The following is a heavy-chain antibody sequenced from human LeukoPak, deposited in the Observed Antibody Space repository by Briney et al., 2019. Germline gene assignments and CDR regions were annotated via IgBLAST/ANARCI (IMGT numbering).Heavy chain of an antibody. D-gene: IGHD5-24*01. V-gene: IGHV3-74*01. J-gene: IGHJ4*02. CDR2: INSDGSST. CDR3: ARAGHNWEHDY. CDR1: GFTFSSYW. Sequence: GGSLRLSCAASGFTFSSYWMHWVRQAPGKGLVWVSRINSDGSSTSYADSVKGRFTISRDNAKNTLWLQMNSLRAEDTAVYYCARAGHNWEHDYWGQGTLVTVSS.